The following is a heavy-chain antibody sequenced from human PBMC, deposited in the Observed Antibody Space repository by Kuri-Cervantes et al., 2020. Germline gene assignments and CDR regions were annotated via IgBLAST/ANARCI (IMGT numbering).Heavy chain of an antibody. CDR2: ISGSGGST. CDR3: ARSMVGTQDY. Sequence: GESLKISCAASKFTFSSYAMSWVRQAPGKGLEWVSGISGSGGSTYYADSVKGRFTISRDNSKNTLYPQMNSLRAEDTAVYYCARSMVGTQDYWGQGTLVTVSS. V-gene: IGHV3-23*01. J-gene: IGHJ4*02. CDR1: KFTFSSYA. D-gene: IGHD1-26*01.